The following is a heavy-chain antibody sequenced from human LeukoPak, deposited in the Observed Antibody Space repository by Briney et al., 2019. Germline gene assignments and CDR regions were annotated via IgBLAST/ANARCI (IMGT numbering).Heavy chain of an antibody. CDR2: IKQDGSEK. CDR3: ARSNSGYYYYGMDV. V-gene: IGHV3-7*01. CDR1: GLTFSSYW. Sequence: GESLRLSCAASGLTFSSYWMSWVRQAPGKGLEWVANIKQDGSEKYYVDSVKGRFTISRDNAKNSLYLQMNSLRAEDTAVYYCARSNSGYYYYGMDVWGQGTTVIVSS. D-gene: IGHD3-22*01. J-gene: IGHJ6*02.